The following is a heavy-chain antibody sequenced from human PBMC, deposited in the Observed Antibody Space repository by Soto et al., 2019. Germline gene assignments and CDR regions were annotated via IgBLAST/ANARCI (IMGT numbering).Heavy chain of an antibody. J-gene: IGHJ4*02. D-gene: IGHD6-13*01. Sequence: SVKVSCKASGFTFTSSAFQWVRQARGQRLEWMGWIAVGSGYTNYAQRFQDRVTLTRDMSTATTYMKLSPLTSEDTAIYYCAADATAWQQMLPCDYWGQGTLVTVSS. V-gene: IGHV1-58*01. CDR3: AADATAWQQMLPCDY. CDR1: GFTFTSSA. CDR2: IAVGSGYT.